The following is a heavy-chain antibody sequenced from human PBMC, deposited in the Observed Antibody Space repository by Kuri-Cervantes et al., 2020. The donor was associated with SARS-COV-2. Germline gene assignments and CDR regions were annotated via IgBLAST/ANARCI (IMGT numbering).Heavy chain of an antibody. CDR3: ARLGVGSDPNPDY. D-gene: IGHD1-26*01. V-gene: IGHV4-39*01. CDR1: GDSISGDNYY. J-gene: IGHJ4*02. Sequence: SETLSLTCTVSGDSISGDNYYWGWIRQPPGKGLEWIGTMHYSGNAFYNPSLQGGGGVGGGGSKNQFSLNLSAVTAADTAVYYCARLGVGSDPNPDYWGQGTLVTVSS. CDR2: MHYSGNA.